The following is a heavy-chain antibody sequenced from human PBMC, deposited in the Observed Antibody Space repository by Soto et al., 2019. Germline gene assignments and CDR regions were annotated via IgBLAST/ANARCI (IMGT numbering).Heavy chain of an antibody. CDR1: GYSFTSLD. D-gene: IGHD1-26*01. CDR3: ARGVTAGVDY. J-gene: IGHJ4*02. CDR2: MQPSSGRT. V-gene: IGHV1-8*01. Sequence: SSVKVSCKASGYSFTSLDINWVRQTTGQGLEWMGWMQPSSGRTGYAQKFQGRVTMTRDTSINTAYMELSSLTSDDTAFYYCARGVTAGVDYWGQGTLVTVSS.